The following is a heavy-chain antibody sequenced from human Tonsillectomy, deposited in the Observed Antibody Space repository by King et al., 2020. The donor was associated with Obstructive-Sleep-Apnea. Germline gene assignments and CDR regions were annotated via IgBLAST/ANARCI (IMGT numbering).Heavy chain of an antibody. J-gene: IGHJ5*02. V-gene: IGHV4-4*07. CDR2: IYTSGST. CDR3: ARGNCSGGSCVSYNWFDP. D-gene: IGHD2-15*01. Sequence: QLQESGPGLVKPSETLSLTCTVSGGSISRYYWSWIRQPAGKGLEWIGRIYTSGSTNYNPSLKSRVTMSVDTSKNQFSLKLSSVTAADTAGYYCARGNCSGGSCVSYNWFDPWGQGTLVTVSS. CDR1: GGSISRYY.